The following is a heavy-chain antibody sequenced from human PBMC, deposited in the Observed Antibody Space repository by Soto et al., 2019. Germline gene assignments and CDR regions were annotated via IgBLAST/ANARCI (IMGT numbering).Heavy chain of an antibody. CDR2: IKSKTDGGTT. J-gene: IGHJ4*02. CDR3: NTPEAPASDYYFDY. CDR1: GFTFSNAW. Sequence: EVQLVESGGGLVKPGGSLRLSCAASGFTFSNAWMTWVRQAPGKGLEWIGRIKSKTDGGTTDYAAPVKGRFTISRDDSKNTLFLHMNSLKTEDTAVYYCNTPEAPASDYYFDYWGQGSLVTVSS. V-gene: IGHV3-15*01.